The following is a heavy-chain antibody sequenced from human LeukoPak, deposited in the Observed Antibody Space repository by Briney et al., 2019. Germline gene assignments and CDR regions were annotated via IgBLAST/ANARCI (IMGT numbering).Heavy chain of an antibody. J-gene: IGHJ3*02. CDR2: VNPSGGST. Sequence: VASVKVSCKASGYTFTRYYMHWVRQAPGQGHEWMGIVNPSGGSTRYAQKFQGRVTMTRDTSTSTVYMDLSSLRSDVTAVYYCSREVAPAAVHYTFDIWGQGTMVSVSS. CDR3: SREVAPAAVHYTFDI. V-gene: IGHV1-46*03. D-gene: IGHD2-2*02. CDR1: GYTFTRYY.